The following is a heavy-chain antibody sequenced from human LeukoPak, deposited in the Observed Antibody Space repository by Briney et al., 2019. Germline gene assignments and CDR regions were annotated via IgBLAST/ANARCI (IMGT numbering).Heavy chain of an antibody. CDR1: GYTFTSYY. D-gene: IGHD1-26*01. Sequence: ASVKASCKASGYTFTSYYMHWVRQAPGHRLEWMGIINPSGGSTTYAQKFQGRVTMTRDTSTSTVYMELSSLRSEDTAVYYCARDLSGNKYGHLDYWGQGTLVTVSS. J-gene: IGHJ4*02. V-gene: IGHV1-46*01. CDR3: ARDLSGNKYGHLDY. CDR2: INPSGGST.